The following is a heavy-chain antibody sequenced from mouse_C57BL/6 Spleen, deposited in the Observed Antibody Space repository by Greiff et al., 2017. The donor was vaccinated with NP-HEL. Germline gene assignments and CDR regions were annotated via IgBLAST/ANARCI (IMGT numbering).Heavy chain of an antibody. V-gene: IGHV1-22*01. D-gene: IGHD3-1*01. Sequence: EVKLQESGPELVKPGASVKMSCKASGYTFTDYNMHWVKQSHGKSLEWIGYINPNNGGTSYNQKFKGKATLTVNKSSSTAYMELRSLTSEDSAVYYCARGLTYSYAMDYWGQGTSVTVSS. CDR2: INPNNGGT. CDR1: GYTFTDYN. J-gene: IGHJ4*01. CDR3: ARGLTYSYAMDY.